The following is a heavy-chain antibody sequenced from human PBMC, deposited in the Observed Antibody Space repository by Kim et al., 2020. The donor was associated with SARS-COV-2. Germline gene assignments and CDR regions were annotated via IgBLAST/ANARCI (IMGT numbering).Heavy chain of an antibody. D-gene: IGHD6-13*01. J-gene: IGHJ4*02. V-gene: IGHV1-2*02. CDR1: GYTFTGYY. CDR3: ATLVPIAAEEHY. CDR2: INPNSGGT. Sequence: ASVKVSCKASGYTFTGYYMHWVRQAPGQGLEWMGWINPNSGGTNYAQKFQGRVTMTRDTSISTAYMELSRLRSDDTAVYYCATLVPIAAEEHYWGQGTLVTVSS.